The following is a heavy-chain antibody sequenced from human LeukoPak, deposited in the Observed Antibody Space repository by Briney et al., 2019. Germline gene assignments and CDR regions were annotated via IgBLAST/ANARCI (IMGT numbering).Heavy chain of an antibody. CDR3: AKSSGSSALGAFDY. J-gene: IGHJ4*02. CDR1: GFTFDDYA. V-gene: IGHV3-9*03. D-gene: IGHD1-26*01. CDR2: ISWNSGSI. Sequence: GRSLRLSCAASGFTFDDYAMHWVRQAPGKGLEWVSGISWNSGSIGYADSVKGRFTISRDNAKNSLYPQMNSLRAEDMALYYCAKSSGSSALGAFDYWGQGTLVTVSS.